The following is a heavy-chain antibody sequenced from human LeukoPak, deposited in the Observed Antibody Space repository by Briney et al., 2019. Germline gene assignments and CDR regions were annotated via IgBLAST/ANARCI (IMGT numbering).Heavy chain of an antibody. CDR2: IKSKTDGGTT. D-gene: IGHD4-17*01. J-gene: IGHJ6*03. CDR3: TTASYGDYYYYYYYMDV. Sequence: GGSLRLSCAASGFTFSNAWMSWVRQAPGKGLEWVGRIKSKTDGGTTDYAAPVKGRFTISRDDSKNTLYLQMNSLKTEDTAVYYCTTASYGDYYYYYYYMDVWGKGTTVTISS. V-gene: IGHV3-15*01. CDR1: GFTFSNAW.